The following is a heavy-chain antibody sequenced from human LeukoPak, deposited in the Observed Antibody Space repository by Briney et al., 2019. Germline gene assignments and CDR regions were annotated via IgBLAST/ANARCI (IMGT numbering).Heavy chain of an antibody. CDR1: GGSISRYY. J-gene: IGHJ4*02. CDR2: VYYNGTS. V-gene: IGHV4-59*08. CDR3: ARGLLAVAGTGY. Sequence: PSETLSLTCTVSGGSISRYYWSWIRQPPGRGLEWIGYVYYNGTSTYNPSLKSRVTISVDTSRNQFSLRLNSMTAADTAVYYCARGLLAVAGTGYWGQGTLDTVSS. D-gene: IGHD6-19*01.